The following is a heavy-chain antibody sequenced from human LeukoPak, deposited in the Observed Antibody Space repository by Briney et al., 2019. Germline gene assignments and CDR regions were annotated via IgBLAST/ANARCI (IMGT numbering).Heavy chain of an antibody. CDR1: GFTFSNYA. CDR3: GRDPNGGFVGSFDF. CDR2: IRGSGASS. D-gene: IGHD4-23*01. Sequence: GGSLRLSCEASGFTFSNYAMTWVRQAPGKGLEWVSSIRGSGASSFYADSVKGRVAMSRDNSKSTLYLQMNCLRVGDTAVYYCGRDPNGGFVGSFDFGGQGTLVTVSS. J-gene: IGHJ3*01. V-gene: IGHV3-23*01.